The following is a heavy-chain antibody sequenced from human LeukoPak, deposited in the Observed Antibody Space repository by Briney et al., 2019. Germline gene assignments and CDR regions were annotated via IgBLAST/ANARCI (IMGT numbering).Heavy chain of an antibody. CDR3: AKKVEGTGWYDYGMDV. V-gene: IGHV3-23*01. CDR1: GFTFSSYA. Sequence: GGSLRLSCAASGFTFSSYAITWVRQGPGKGLEWVSAMSGSGTNTFYADSVKGRFTISRDNSKDTLYLRMNSLRAEDTAVYYCAKKVEGTGWYDYGMDVWGQGTTVTVSS. D-gene: IGHD6-19*01. J-gene: IGHJ6*02. CDR2: MSGSGTNT.